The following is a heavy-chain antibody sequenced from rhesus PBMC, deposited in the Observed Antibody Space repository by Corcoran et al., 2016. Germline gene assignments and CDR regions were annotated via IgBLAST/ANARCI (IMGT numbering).Heavy chain of an antibody. CDR3: ARLVGGSRYYFDY. CDR1: GYSISSGYY. Sequence: QVQLQESGPGLVKPSETLSLTCAVSGYSISSGYYWGWIRQPPGKGLEYIGYISGSSGSTYSNPSLKSRVTISKDTSKNQFSLKLSSVTAADTAVYYCARLVGGSRYYFDYWGQGVLVTVSS. CDR2: ISGSSGST. V-gene: IGHV4-99*01. D-gene: IGHD3-16*01. J-gene: IGHJ4*01.